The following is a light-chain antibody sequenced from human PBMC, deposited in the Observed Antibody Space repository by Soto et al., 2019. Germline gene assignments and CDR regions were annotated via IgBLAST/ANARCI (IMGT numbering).Light chain of an antibody. J-gene: IGKJ1*01. V-gene: IGKV3-15*01. Sequence: EIVMTQSPATLSVSPGETATLSCWASQSVSSNLAWYQQKPCQAPRLLIYGAATRATDIPARFSGSGSGTEFTLTISSLQSEDFAVYYCQQDNNFWTFGQGTNVEIK. CDR3: QQDNNFWT. CDR1: QSVSSN. CDR2: GAA.